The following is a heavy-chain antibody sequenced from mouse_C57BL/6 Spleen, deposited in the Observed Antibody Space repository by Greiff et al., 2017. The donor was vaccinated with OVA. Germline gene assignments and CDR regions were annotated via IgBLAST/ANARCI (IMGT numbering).Heavy chain of an antibody. CDR2: IRSKSNNYAT. CDR3: VRQTGGSAWFAY. J-gene: IGHJ3*01. Sequence: DVMLVESGGGLVQPKGSLKLSCAASGFSFNTYAMNWVRQAPGKGLEWVARIRSKSNNYATYYADSVKDRFTISRDDSESMLYLQMNNLKTEDTAMYYCVRQTGGSAWFAYWGQGTLVTVSA. CDR1: GFSFNTYA. V-gene: IGHV10-1*01.